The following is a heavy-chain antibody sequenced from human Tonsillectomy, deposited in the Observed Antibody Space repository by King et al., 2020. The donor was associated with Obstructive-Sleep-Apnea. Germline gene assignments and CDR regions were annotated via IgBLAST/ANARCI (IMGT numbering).Heavy chain of an antibody. CDR3: ASQGDLLELRDDALDI. CDR2: IFPADSDT. D-gene: IGHD1-7*01. Sequence: VQLVQSGAEVKKPGESLKISCKASGYNFAINWIGWVRQMPEKGLEWMGIIFPADSDTRYSPSFQGRVTLSADKSISTAYLQWSSLKASDTAMYYCASQGDLLELRDDALDIWGQGTMVTVSS. J-gene: IGHJ3*02. CDR1: GYNFAINW. V-gene: IGHV5-51*01.